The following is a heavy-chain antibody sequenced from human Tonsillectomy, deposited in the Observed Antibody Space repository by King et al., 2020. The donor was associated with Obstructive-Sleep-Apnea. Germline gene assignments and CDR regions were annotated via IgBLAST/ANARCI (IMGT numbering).Heavy chain of an antibody. CDR2: ISSSSSYI. CDR1: GFTFSSYS. J-gene: IGHJ3*02. Sequence: VQLVESGGGLVKPGGSLRLSCVASGFTFSSYSMNWVRQAPGKGLEWVSSISSSSSYIYYADSVKGRFTISRDNAKNSLYLQMNSLRAEDTAVFYCARGPRGCGSPSCHYDAFDIWGQGTMVTVSS. V-gene: IGHV3-21*01. CDR3: ARGPRGCGSPSCHYDAFDI. D-gene: IGHD2-2*01.